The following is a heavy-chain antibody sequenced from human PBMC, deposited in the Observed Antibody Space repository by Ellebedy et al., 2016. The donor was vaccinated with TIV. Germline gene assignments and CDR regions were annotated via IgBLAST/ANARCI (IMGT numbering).Heavy chain of an antibody. V-gene: IGHV4-34*01. CDR3: ARSVVPAAIAAFDI. D-gene: IGHD2-2*02. CDR1: GGSFSGYY. Sequence: SETLSLTXAVYGGSFSGYYWSWIRQPPGKGLEWIGEIKHSGSTNYNPSLKSRVTISVDTSKNQFSLKLSSVTAADTAVYYCARSVVPAAIAAFDIWGQGTMVTVSS. CDR2: IKHSGST. J-gene: IGHJ3*02.